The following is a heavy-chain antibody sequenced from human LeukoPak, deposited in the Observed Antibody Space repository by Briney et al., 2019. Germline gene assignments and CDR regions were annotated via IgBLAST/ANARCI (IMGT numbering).Heavy chain of an antibody. Sequence: PGGSLGLSCAASGFTFSSYEMNWVRQAPGKGLEWVSYISSSGSTIYYADSVKGRFTISRDNAKSSLYLQMNSLRAEDTAVYYCATDGGPAYSSSWYLYWGQGSLVTVSS. CDR1: GFTFSSYE. V-gene: IGHV3-48*03. D-gene: IGHD6-13*01. J-gene: IGHJ4*02. CDR2: ISSSGSTI. CDR3: ATDGGPAYSSSWYLY.